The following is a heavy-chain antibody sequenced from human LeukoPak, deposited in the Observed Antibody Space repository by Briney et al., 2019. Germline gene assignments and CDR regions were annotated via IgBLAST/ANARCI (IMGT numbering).Heavy chain of an antibody. CDR2: INPSGGST. CDR1: GYTFTSYY. J-gene: IGHJ4*02. D-gene: IGHD4-23*01. V-gene: IGHV1-46*01. CDR3: ARRSPGGAFDY. Sequence: ASVEVSCKASGYTFTSYYMHWVRQAPGQGLEWMGIINPSGGSTSYAQKFQGRVTMTRDTSTSTVYMELSSLRSEDTAVYYCARRSPGGAFDYWGQGTLVTVSS.